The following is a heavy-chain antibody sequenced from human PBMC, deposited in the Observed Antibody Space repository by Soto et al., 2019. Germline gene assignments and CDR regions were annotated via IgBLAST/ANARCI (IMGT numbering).Heavy chain of an antibody. V-gene: IGHV3-30-3*01. CDR2: ISYDGSNK. CDR3: ASHSTDYYGMDV. D-gene: IGHD4-17*01. J-gene: IGHJ6*02. Sequence: QVQLVESGVGVVQPGRSLRLSCAASGFTFSSYAMHWVRQAPGKGLEWVAVISYDGSNKYYADSVKGRFTISRDNSKNTLYLQMNSLRAEDTAVYYCASHSTDYYGMDVWGQGTTVTVSS. CDR1: GFTFSSYA.